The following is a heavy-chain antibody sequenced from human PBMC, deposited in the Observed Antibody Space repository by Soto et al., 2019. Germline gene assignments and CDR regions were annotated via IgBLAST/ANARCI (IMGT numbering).Heavy chain of an antibody. CDR3: ARAPNILTVKYYFDH. V-gene: IGHV1-69*13. Sequence: ASVKVSCKASGVTFSSYSINWVRQAPGQGLEWMGGIIPIFGTANNAQKFQGRVTITADESATTVYMELSSLRSEDTAVYYCARAPNILTVKYYFDHWGEGTLVTVSS. D-gene: IGHD3-9*01. CDR1: GVTFSSYS. CDR2: IIPIFGTA. J-gene: IGHJ4*02.